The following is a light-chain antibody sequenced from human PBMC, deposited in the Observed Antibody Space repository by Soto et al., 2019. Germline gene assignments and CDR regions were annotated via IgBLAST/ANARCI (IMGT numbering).Light chain of an antibody. CDR3: QQFNYWPPWT. Sequence: EVVMTQSPATLSVSPGERVTLSCRASQRISNNVAWYQQRPGQTPRLLIYGASTRASGVPARFSGSGFGADFTLTISGLQSEDVAIYYCQQFNYWPPWTSGQGTKVDIK. CDR1: QRISNN. J-gene: IGKJ1*01. V-gene: IGKV3-15*01. CDR2: GAS.